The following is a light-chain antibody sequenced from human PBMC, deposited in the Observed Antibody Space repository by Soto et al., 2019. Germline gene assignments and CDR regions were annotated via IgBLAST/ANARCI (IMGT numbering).Light chain of an antibody. CDR2: RAS. J-gene: IGKJ4*01. CDR3: QQYDRYPLT. V-gene: IGKV1-5*03. CDR1: QSVSGW. Sequence: DIQMTQSPSILSTSVGDRVTITCRAIQSVSGWLAWYQQKPGKAPKLLIYRASSLRSGVPSRFSGSASGTEFTLTISGLQPDDFATYYCQQYDRYPLTFGGGTKVEI.